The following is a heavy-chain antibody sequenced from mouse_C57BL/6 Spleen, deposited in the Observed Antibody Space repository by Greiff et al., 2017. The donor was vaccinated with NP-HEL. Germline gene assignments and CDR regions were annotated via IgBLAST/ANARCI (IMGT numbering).Heavy chain of an antibody. V-gene: IGHV1-69*01. CDR1: GYTFTSYW. J-gene: IGHJ4*01. D-gene: IGHD1-3*01. CDR3: ARGRVGYAMDY. CDR2: IDPSDSYT. Sequence: QVQLQQPGAELVMPGASVKLSCKASGYTFTSYWMHWVKQRPGQGLEWIGEIDPSDSYTNYNQKFKGKSTLTVDKSSSTAYMQLSSLTSEDSAVYYCARGRVGYAMDYWGQGTSVTVSS.